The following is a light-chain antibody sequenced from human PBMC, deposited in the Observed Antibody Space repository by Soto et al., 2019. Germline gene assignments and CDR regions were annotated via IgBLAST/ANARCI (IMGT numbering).Light chain of an antibody. J-gene: IGLJ2*01. CDR1: VSDIAAYNY. CDR3: SSYTSSTLVV. Sequence: QSALTQPASVSGSPGQSITISCTGTVSDIAAYNYVSWYQQHPGKAPKLIIYDVNYRPSGVSHRFSGSKSGNTASLTISGLQADDEADYHCSSYTSSTLVVFGGGTKVTVL. V-gene: IGLV2-14*01. CDR2: DVN.